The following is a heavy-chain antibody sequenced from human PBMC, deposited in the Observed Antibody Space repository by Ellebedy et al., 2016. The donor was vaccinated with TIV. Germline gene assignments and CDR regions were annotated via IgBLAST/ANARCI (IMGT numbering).Heavy chain of an antibody. V-gene: IGHV3-13*01. Sequence: GESLKISCEASGFIFSNHDIQWFRQVSGKGLQWVSGIGTGGDTYYLESVKGRFTISRDNSKNTLYLQLNSLRAEDTAVYYCAREFDDYFFDYWGQGTLVTVSS. CDR2: IGTGGDT. CDR1: GFIFSNHD. J-gene: IGHJ4*02. CDR3: AREFDDYFFDY. D-gene: IGHD2-21*02.